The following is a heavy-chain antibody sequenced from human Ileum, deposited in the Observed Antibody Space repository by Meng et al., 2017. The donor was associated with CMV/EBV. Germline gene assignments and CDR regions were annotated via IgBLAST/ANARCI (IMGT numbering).Heavy chain of an antibody. CDR3: ARGSSKFFGVVIIKFDP. J-gene: IGHJ5*02. CDR1: GGSFSGYY. V-gene: IGHV4-34*01. CDR2: INHSGST. Sequence: GGSFSGYYWSWIRQPPGKGLEWIGEINHSGSTNYNPSLKSRVTISVDTSKNQFSLKLSSVTAADTAVYYCARGSSKFFGVVIIKFDPWGQGTLVTVSS. D-gene: IGHD3-3*01.